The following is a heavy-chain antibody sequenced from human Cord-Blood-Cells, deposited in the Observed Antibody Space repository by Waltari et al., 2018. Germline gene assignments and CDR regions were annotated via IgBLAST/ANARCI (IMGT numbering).Heavy chain of an antibody. D-gene: IGHD3-10*01. Sequence: EVQLVQSGAEVKKPGESLKISCKGSGYSFTSYWIGWGHQIPGKGMEWMGNRYPGAADTRYSPAFSGQVTYSAGESISTDYLQWSSMKASVTAMYYCARHVSVSSGSGSYFDYWGQGTLVIGSS. J-gene: IGHJ4*02. CDR1: GYSFTSYW. CDR2: RYPGAADT. V-gene: IGHV5-51*07. CDR3: ARHVSVSSGSGSYFDY.